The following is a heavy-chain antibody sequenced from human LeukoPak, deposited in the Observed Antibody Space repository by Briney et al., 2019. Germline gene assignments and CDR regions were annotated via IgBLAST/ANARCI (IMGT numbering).Heavy chain of an antibody. V-gene: IGHV1-2*02. D-gene: IGHD3-10*01. CDR2: INANSGGT. CDR3: ARCGSRNYYNFDY. CDR1: GYTFTGWY. J-gene: IGHJ4*02. Sequence: SVKVSCKASGYTFTGWYMHWVRQAPGQGLEWMGWINANSGGTYYVQKFQGRLTMTRDTSIRTVYMELSSLRSDDTAVYYCARCGSRNYYNFDYWGQGALVTVSA.